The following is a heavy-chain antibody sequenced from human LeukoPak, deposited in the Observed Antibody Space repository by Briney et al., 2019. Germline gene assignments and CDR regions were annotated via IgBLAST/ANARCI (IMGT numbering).Heavy chain of an antibody. CDR1: GFIFSSHG. J-gene: IGHJ4*02. D-gene: IGHD2-8*01. V-gene: IGHV3-23*01. Sequence: PGGSLRLSCAASGFIFSSHGMNWVRQAPGKGLEWVSGISPSGDITYYADSVKGRFTISRDNSKNTLYLQMNSLRAEDTAVYYCAKTASCTNGVCYLIDYWGQGTLVTVSS. CDR3: AKTASCTNGVCYLIDY. CDR2: ISPSGDIT.